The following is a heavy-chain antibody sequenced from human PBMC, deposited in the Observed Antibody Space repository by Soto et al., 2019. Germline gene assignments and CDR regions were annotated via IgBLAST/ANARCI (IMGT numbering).Heavy chain of an antibody. D-gene: IGHD6-19*01. J-gene: IGHJ4*02. Sequence: GGSLRLSCAASGFTVSSNYMSWVRQAPGKGLEWVSVIYSGGSTYYADSVKGRFTISRDNSKNTLYLQMNSLRAEDTAVYYCARGATPSYSSGWYVFDYWGQGT. CDR1: GFTVSSNY. CDR2: IYSGGST. CDR3: ARGATPSYSSGWYVFDY. V-gene: IGHV3-66*01.